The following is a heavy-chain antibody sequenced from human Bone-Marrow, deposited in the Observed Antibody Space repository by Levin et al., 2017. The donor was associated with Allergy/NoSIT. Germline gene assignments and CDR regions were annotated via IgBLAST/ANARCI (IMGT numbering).Heavy chain of an antibody. J-gene: IGHJ6*02. CDR2: INHSGST. Sequence: SETLSLTCAVYGGSFSGYYWSWIRQPPGKGLEWIGEINHSGSTNYNPSLKSRVTISVDTSKNQFSLKLSSVTAADTAVYYCARGCSDTSDYYGMDVWGQGTTVTVSS. D-gene: IGHD3-10*02. CDR3: ARGCSDTSDYYGMDV. CDR1: GGSFSGYY. V-gene: IGHV4-34*01.